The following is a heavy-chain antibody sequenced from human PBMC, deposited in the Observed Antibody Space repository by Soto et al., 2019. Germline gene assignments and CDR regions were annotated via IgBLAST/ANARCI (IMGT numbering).Heavy chain of an antibody. V-gene: IGHV3-74*01. CDR3: AGGLAGLDV. J-gene: IGHJ6*02. CDR1: GLSFNIYW. D-gene: IGHD6-19*01. Sequence: DVQLVESGGGVVQPGGSLRLSCAASGLSFNIYWMHWVRQVPGKGLVWLARINSDGSHTIYVDSVKGRFTISRDNAKNTVFLQMDSLRDEDTGVYYCAGGLAGLDVWGQGPTVTVSS. CDR2: INSDGSHT.